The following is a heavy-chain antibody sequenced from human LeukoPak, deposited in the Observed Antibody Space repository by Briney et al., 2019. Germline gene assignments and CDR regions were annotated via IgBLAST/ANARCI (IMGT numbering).Heavy chain of an antibody. CDR3: AKGSSPFDY. Sequence: TGGSLRLSCAASGFTLSNYAMSWVRQAPGKGLEWVSAISANGGGTYYADSVKGRFTISRDNSKNTLYLQMNSLRAEDTAVYYCAKGSSPFDYWGQGTLVTVSS. D-gene: IGHD6-13*01. V-gene: IGHV3-23*01. CDR2: ISANGGGT. J-gene: IGHJ4*02. CDR1: GFTLSNYA.